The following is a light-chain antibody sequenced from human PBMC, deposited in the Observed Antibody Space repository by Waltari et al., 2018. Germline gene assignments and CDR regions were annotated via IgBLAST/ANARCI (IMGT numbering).Light chain of an antibody. CDR2: LNSDGTH. Sequence: QLVLTQSPSASASLGASVKLTCTLSSGHSNYAIAWHPQQPEKGPRYLMKLNSDGTHSKGDGIPDRFSGSSSGAERYLTISSRQSEDEADYYCQTWGTGIRVFGGGTKLTVL. V-gene: IGLV4-69*01. J-gene: IGLJ3*02. CDR1: SGHSNYA. CDR3: QTWGTGIRV.